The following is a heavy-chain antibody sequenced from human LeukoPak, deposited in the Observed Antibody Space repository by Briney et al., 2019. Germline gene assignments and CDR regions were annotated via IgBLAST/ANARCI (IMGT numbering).Heavy chain of an antibody. J-gene: IGHJ4*02. D-gene: IGHD3-22*01. CDR1: GGSISSGSYY. Sequence: SETLSLTCTVSGGSISSGSYYWSWIRQPAGKGLEWIGRIYSSGSTNYNPSLKSRVTISLDTSKNQFSLKLSSVTAADTAVYYCARFSGYYTMFDYWGQGTLVTVSS. CDR3: ARFSGYYTMFDY. CDR2: IYSSGST. V-gene: IGHV4-61*02.